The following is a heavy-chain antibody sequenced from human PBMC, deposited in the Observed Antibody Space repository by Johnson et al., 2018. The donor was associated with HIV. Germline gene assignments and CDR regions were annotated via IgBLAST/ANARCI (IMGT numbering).Heavy chain of an antibody. V-gene: IGHV3-66*01. J-gene: IGHJ3*02. CDR2: IYSGGST. D-gene: IGHD2-15*01. Sequence: EVQLVESGGGLVQPGGSLRLSCAASGFTVSSNYMSWVRQAPGMGLEWVSVIYSGGSTYDAGSVKGRFTISRDNSKNTLYLQMSSLRAEDTAVYYCVTLVVAPPFDIWGQGTMVTVSS. CDR1: GFTVSSNY. CDR3: VTLVVAPPFDI.